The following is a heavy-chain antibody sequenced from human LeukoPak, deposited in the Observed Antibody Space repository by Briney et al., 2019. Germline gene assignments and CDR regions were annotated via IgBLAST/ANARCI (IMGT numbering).Heavy chain of an antibody. V-gene: IGHV1-18*01. Sequence: ASVKVSCKASGYTFTSYGISWVRQAPGQGLEWMGWISAYNGNTNYAQKLQGRVTMTTDTSTSTAYMELRSLRSDDTAVYYCARVPRSYFLEWLPQEDYWSQGTLVTVSS. CDR3: ARVPRSYFLEWLPQEDY. D-gene: IGHD3-3*01. CDR2: ISAYNGNT. CDR1: GYTFTSYG. J-gene: IGHJ4*02.